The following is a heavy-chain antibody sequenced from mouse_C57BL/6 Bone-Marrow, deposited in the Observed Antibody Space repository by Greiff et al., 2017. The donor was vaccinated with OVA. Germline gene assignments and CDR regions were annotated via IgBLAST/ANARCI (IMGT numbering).Heavy chain of an antibody. CDR2: IWSGGST. CDR1: GFSLTSYG. V-gene: IGHV2-2*01. J-gene: IGHJ3*01. Sequence: QVQLQQSGPGLVQPSQSLSITCTVSGFSLTSYGVHWVRQSPGKGLEWLGVIWSGGSTDYNAAFISRLSISKDNSKSQVFFKMNSLQADDTAIYYCAGWGWFAYWGQGTLVTVSA. CDR3: AGWGWFAY.